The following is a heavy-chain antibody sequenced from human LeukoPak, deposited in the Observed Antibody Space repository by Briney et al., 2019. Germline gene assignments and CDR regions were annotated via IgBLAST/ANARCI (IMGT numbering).Heavy chain of an antibody. CDR2: IIPIFGTA. CDR1: RGTFSSYA. Sequence: ASVKVSCKASRGTFSSYAISWVRQAPGQGLEWMGGIIPIFGTANYAQKFQGRVTITADESTSTAYMELSSLRSEDTAVYYCARARLRNYYDSSGYYPSFDYWGQGTLVTVSS. CDR3: ARARLRNYYDSSGYYPSFDY. J-gene: IGHJ4*02. V-gene: IGHV1-69*13. D-gene: IGHD3-22*01.